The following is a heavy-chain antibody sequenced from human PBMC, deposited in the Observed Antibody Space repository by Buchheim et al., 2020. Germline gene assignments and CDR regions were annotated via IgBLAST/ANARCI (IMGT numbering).Heavy chain of an antibody. J-gene: IGHJ4*02. V-gene: IGHV3-7*01. D-gene: IGHD1-1*01. CDR3: AREGTWAVDY. CDR2: IKEDGSEK. Sequence: EVQLVESGGGLVQPGGSLRLSCAASVFTFSSYWMSWVRLAPGKGLEWVANIKEDGSEKDYVDSVKGRFTISRDNAKNSLYLQMNSLRAEDTAVYYCAREGTWAVDYWGQGTL. CDR1: VFTFSSYW.